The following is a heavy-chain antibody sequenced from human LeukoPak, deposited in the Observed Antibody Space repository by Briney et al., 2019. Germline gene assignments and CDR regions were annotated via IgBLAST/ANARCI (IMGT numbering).Heavy chain of an antibody. CDR3: ARDSLMGYSYAKTDY. CDR2: IIPIFGTA. D-gene: IGHD5-18*01. V-gene: IGHV1-69*05. Sequence: SVKVSCKASGGTFSSYAISWVRQAPGQGLEWMGGIIPIFGTANYAQKFQGRVTITTDESTSTAYMELSSLRSEDTAVYYCARDSLMGYSYAKTDYWGQGTLVTVSS. J-gene: IGHJ4*02. CDR1: GGTFSSYA.